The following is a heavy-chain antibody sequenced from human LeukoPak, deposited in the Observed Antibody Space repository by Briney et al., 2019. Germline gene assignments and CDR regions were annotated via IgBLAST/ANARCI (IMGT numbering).Heavy chain of an antibody. CDR2: IKQDGSDK. CDR3: ARDLADIVVVPAAIPQTFDY. Sequence: GGSLRLSCAASGFTFSSYWMSWVRQAPGKGLEWVANIKQDGSDKYYVDSVKGRFTISRDNAKNSLYLQMNSLRAEDTAVYYCARDLADIVVVPAAIPQTFDYWGQGTLVTVSS. J-gene: IGHJ4*02. V-gene: IGHV3-7*01. D-gene: IGHD2-2*02. CDR1: GFTFSSYW.